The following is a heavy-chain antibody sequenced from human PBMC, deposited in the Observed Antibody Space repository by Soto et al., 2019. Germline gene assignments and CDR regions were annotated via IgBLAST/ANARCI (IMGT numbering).Heavy chain of an antibody. CDR2: IYYRGSS. D-gene: IGHD3-16*01. CDR3: ARWLTDYDYGLYV. Sequence: QVQLQESGPGLVKPSETLSLTCTVSGASIRNYYWSWIRQPPGKQLEWIGYIYYRGSSSYNPSLKSRVTISVDTSKSQFSLKVNSVTAADTAVYYCARWLTDYDYGLYVWGQGPTVTVSS. CDR1: GASIRNYY. V-gene: IGHV4-59*01. J-gene: IGHJ6*02.